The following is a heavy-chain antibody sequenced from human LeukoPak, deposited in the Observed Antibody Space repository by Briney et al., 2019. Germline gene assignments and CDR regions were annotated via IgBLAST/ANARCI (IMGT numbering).Heavy chain of an antibody. D-gene: IGHD3-22*01. V-gene: IGHV1-2*02. J-gene: IGHJ4*02. CDR2: INPNSGCT. CDR1: GYTFTGYY. CDR3: ARGRVGTYYYDSSGYSEADY. Sequence: ASVKVSCKASGYTFTGYYMHWVRQAPGQGLEWMGWINPNSGCTNYAQKFQGRVTTTRDTSISTAYMELSRLRSDDTAVYYCARGRVGTYYYDSSGYSEADYWGQGTLVTVSS.